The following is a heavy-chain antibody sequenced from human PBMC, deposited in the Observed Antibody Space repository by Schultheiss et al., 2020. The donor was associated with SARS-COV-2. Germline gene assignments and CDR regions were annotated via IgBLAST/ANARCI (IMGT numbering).Heavy chain of an antibody. J-gene: IGHJ6*02. Sequence: SETLSLTCTVSGGSISSSSYYWGWIRQPPGKGLEWIGYMYNSGSTNYNPSLKSRVTISVDTSKNQFSLKLSSVTAADTAVYYCARHGGLGSGYYSRGYYYYGMDVWGQGTTVTVSS. CDR1: GGSISSSSYY. CDR3: ARHGGLGSGYYSRGYYYYGMDV. CDR2: MYNSGST. V-gene: IGHV4-61*05. D-gene: IGHD3-22*01.